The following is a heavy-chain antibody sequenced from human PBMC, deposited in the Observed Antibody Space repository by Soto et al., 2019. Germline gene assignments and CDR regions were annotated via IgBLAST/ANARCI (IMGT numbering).Heavy chain of an antibody. CDR2: IYDSGST. J-gene: IGHJ5*02. V-gene: IGHV4-59*01. Sequence: SETLSLTFNVSGGSIISYYWSWIRQPPGKGLEWIGYIYDSGSTSYNPSLKSRVTISVDTSKNQFSLKLSSVTAADTAVYYCARLGAHYQSLDPWAPGTLVTVS. D-gene: IGHD2-2*01. CDR1: GGSIISYY. CDR3: ARLGAHYQSLDP.